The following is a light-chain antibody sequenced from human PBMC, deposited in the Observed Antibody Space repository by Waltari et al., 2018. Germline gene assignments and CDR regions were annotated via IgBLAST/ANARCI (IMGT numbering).Light chain of an antibody. CDR1: QSVRSD. CDR2: AAS. Sequence: EMVMTQSPATLSVSPGERATLTCRASQSVRSDLAWYQQKSGQAPRLLIYAASNRATGIPARFNGGGSGTEFTLTISSLQSGDSAVYYCQQYNNWPLTFGQGTKVEIK. CDR3: QQYNNWPLT. V-gene: IGKV3-15*01. J-gene: IGKJ1*01.